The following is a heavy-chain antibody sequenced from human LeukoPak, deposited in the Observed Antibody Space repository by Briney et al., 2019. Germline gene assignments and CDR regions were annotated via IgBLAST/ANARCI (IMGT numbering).Heavy chain of an antibody. D-gene: IGHD3-22*01. CDR3: ARTPLQTPDYYDSSGYYGEFDY. V-gene: IGHV5-51*01. CDR1: GYSFTNYW. J-gene: IGHJ4*02. CDR2: IYPGDSDT. Sequence: GESLKISCKASGYSFTNYWIGWVRQMPGKGLEWMAIIYPGDSDTRYSPSFQGQVTISADKSISTAYLQWSSLKASNTAMYYCARTPLQTPDYYDSSGYYGEFDYWGQGTLVTVSS.